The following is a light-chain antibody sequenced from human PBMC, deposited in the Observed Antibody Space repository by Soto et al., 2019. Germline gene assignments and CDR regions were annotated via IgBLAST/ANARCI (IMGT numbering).Light chain of an antibody. V-gene: IGKV3-20*01. J-gene: IGKJ3*01. CDR1: QSVSSSY. CDR3: QHYGGSFI. CDR2: GAS. Sequence: EIVVTQSPRTLSLSPGERATLSCRASQSVSSSYLAWYQQKPGQAPRLLIYGASSRATGIPDRFSGSGSGTDFTLSISGLEPEDFAVYYCQHYGGSFIFGPGTKVDIK.